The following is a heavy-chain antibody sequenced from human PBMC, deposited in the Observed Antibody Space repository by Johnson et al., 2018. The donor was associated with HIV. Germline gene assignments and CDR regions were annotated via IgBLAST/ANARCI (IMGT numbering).Heavy chain of an antibody. J-gene: IGHJ3*01. CDR3: ARERFSDILTGYHAFDV. CDR2: ISYDGRNK. V-gene: IGHV3-30-3*01. D-gene: IGHD3-9*01. Sequence: QVQLVESGGGVVRPGGSLRLSCAASGFTFSSYAMHWVRQAPGKGLEWVAVISYDGRNKYNADSVRGRITISRDNSKNRLYLQMNSLRPEDTAVYYCARERFSDILTGYHAFDVWGQGTMVTVSS. CDR1: GFTFSSYA.